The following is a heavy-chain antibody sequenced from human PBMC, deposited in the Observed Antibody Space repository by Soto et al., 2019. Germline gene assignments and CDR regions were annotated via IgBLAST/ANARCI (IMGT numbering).Heavy chain of an antibody. J-gene: IGHJ4*02. V-gene: IGHV3-30-3*01. Sequence: QVQLVESGGGVVQPGRSLRLSCAASGFTFSSYAMHWVRQAPGKGLEWVAVISYDGSNKYYADSVKGRFTISRDNSKNTLYLQMNSLRAEDTAVYYCARGGGKYYDFWRNGFDYWGQGTLVTVSS. D-gene: IGHD3-3*01. CDR1: GFTFSSYA. CDR2: ISYDGSNK. CDR3: ARGGGKYYDFWRNGFDY.